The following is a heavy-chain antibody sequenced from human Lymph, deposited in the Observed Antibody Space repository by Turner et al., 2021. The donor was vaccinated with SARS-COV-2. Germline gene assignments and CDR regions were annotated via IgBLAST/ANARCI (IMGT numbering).Heavy chain of an antibody. CDR2: ISYDGSNK. CDR3: ARPSSGSYFSPFDY. Sequence: QVQLVVSGGGLVQTWRFLRHPWAASGFTFSSFDMPWVRQAPGRGMEWLAVISYDGSNKYNAESVKGRITISRDNSKNTRYRQMNSQRPEDTAVDYYARPSSGSYFSPFDYWGQGTLVTVSS. D-gene: IGHD1-26*01. J-gene: IGHJ4*02. V-gene: IGHV3-30-3*01. CDR1: GFTFSSFD.